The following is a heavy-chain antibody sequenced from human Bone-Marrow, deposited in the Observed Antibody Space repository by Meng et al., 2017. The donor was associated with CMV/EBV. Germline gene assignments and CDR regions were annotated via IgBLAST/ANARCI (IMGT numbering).Heavy chain of an antibody. D-gene: IGHD5-24*01. J-gene: IGHJ6*02. Sequence: GESLKISCAASGFTFSSYWMHWVRQAPGKGLVWVSRINSDGSSTSYADSVKGRFTISRDDSKNTVSLQMNNLRVDDTAVYYCAHRGRDGYDIHYFGLDVWGQGTTVTVSS. CDR2: INSDGSST. V-gene: IGHV3-74*01. CDR1: GFTFSSYW. CDR3: AHRGRDGYDIHYFGLDV.